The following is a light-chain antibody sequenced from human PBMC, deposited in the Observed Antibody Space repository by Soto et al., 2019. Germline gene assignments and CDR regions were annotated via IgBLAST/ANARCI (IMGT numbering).Light chain of an antibody. J-gene: IGLJ1*01. V-gene: IGLV2-14*01. Sequence: QSVRTEPASVSVSPGQSITSSCSGTRSDIGSYNYVAWYQQFPGKTPKILIYGVSNRPSGVSSRFSGSKSGNTASLTISGLQAEDEADYYCISYTGSSTSYVFGSGTKVTVL. CDR1: RSDIGSYNY. CDR3: ISYTGSSTSYV. CDR2: GVS.